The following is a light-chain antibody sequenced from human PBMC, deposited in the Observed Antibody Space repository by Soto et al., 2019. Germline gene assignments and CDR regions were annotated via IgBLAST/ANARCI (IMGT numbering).Light chain of an antibody. J-gene: IGKJ2*01. CDR3: QQANSFPVT. V-gene: IGKV1D-12*01. CDR2: AAS. Sequence: DIQMTQSPASVSASVGDRVTITCRASQGVSTWVAWFQQKPGQAPKLLIYAASVLQSGVPSRFSGSGSGTECTLTITSLQPEDSATYYCQQANSFPVTFGQGTKLEI. CDR1: QGVSTW.